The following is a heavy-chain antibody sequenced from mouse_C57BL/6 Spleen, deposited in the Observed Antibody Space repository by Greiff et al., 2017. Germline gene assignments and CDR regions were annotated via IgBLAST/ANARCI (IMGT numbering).Heavy chain of an antibody. CDR3: VRSNYYAMDY. D-gene: IGHD2-5*01. V-gene: IGHV10-1*01. CDR2: IRSKSNNYAT. Sequence: EVKVVESGGGLVQPKGSLKLSCAASGFSFNTYAMNWVRQAPGKGLEWVARIRSKSNNYATYYADSVKDRFTISRDDSESMLYLQMNNLKTEDTAMYYCVRSNYYAMDYWGQGTSVTVSS. CDR1: GFSFNTYA. J-gene: IGHJ4*01.